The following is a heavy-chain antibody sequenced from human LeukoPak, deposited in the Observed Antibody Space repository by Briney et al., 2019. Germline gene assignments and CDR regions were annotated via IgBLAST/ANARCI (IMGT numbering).Heavy chain of an antibody. D-gene: IGHD3-3*02. J-gene: IGHJ4*02. CDR3: ARRNSISFYFDY. CDR2: IYSGGIT. Sequence: GGSLRLSCAASGFTVSSNYMSWVRQAPGKGLEWVSVIYSGGITYYADSVKGRFTISRDNSKNTLYLQMNSLRAEDAAVYYCARRNSISFYFDYWGQGTLVTVSS. V-gene: IGHV3-53*01. CDR1: GFTVSSNY.